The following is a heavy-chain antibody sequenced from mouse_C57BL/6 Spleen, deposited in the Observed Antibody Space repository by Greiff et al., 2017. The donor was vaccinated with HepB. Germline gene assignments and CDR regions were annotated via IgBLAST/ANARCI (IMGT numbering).Heavy chain of an antibody. CDR1: GYAFSSYW. V-gene: IGHV1-80*01. CDR3: ARGTMVTTPNFSY. D-gene: IGHD2-2*01. CDR2: IYPGDGDT. J-gene: IGHJ2*01. Sequence: VQLQQSGAELVKPGASVKISCKASGYAFSSYWMNWVKQRPGKGLEWIGQIYPGDGDTNYNGKFKGKATLTADKSSSTAYMQLSSLTSEDSAVYFCARGTMVTTPNFSYWGQGTTLTVSS.